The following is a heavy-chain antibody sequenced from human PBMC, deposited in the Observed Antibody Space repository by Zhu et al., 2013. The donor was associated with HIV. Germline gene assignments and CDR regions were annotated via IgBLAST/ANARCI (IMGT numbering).Heavy chain of an antibody. Sequence: QAHLVQSGAEVVEPGASMKVSCKASGYSFSDYYMHWVRQAPGQGLEWMGKIDPRGTVSTSYTRKLQGRITVTLDTSTSTVYMQLSSLKSEDTAIYYCAKDLTTGWSMDYWGQGTLVTVAS. CDR2: IDPRGTVST. CDR1: GYSFSDYY. J-gene: IGHJ4*02. CDR3: AKDLTTGWSMDY. D-gene: IGHD1-1*01. V-gene: IGHV1-46*04.